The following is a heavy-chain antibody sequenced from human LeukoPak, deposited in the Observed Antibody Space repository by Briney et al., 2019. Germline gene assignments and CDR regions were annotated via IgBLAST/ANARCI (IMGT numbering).Heavy chain of an antibody. Sequence: PGGSLRLSCAASGFTVSTNAMSWVGPAPGKGLEWVSDLSGSGGSTYYAESVKGRFTISRDNSNSTLYLQMNSLRAEDTAVYYCAKERTSEGYFDYWGQGTLVTVSS. J-gene: IGHJ4*02. CDR3: AKERTSEGYFDY. V-gene: IGHV3-23*01. CDR1: GFTVSTNA. CDR2: LSGSGGST. D-gene: IGHD1-1*01.